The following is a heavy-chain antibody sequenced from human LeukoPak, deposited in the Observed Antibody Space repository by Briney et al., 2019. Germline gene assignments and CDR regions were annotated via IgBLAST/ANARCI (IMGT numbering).Heavy chain of an antibody. J-gene: IGHJ4*02. CDR2: ISGSGGST. CDR1: GFTFSNYA. V-gene: IGHV3-23*01. CDR3: AKVRYVGYYFDN. D-gene: IGHD3-9*01. Sequence: GGSLRLSCAASGFTFSNYAMNWVRQAPGKGLEWVSGISGSGGSTYYADSVQGRFTISRDNSQNTLYLQMNSLRAEDTAVYYCAKVRYVGYYFDNWGQGTLVTVSS.